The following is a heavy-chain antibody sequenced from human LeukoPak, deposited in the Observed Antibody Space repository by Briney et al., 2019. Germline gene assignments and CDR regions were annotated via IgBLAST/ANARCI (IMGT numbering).Heavy chain of an antibody. CDR3: AKEDYGDYGSYDY. D-gene: IGHD4-17*01. Sequence: GGSLRLSCAASGFTVSSNYMSWVRQAPGKGLEWVSAISGSGGSTYYADSVKGRFTISRDNSKNTLYLQMNSLRAEDTAVYYCAKEDYGDYGSYDYWGQGTLVTVSS. V-gene: IGHV3-23*01. CDR2: ISGSGGST. J-gene: IGHJ4*02. CDR1: GFTVSSNY.